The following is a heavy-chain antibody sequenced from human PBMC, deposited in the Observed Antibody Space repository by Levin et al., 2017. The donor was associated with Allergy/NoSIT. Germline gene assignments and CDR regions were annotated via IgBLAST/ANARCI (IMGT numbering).Heavy chain of an antibody. CDR1: GFAFNNYA. CDR2: ISGSDGST. V-gene: IGHV3-23*01. D-gene: IGHD6-6*01. CDR3: AKTGSTTIAARLNY. Sequence: GGSLRLSCAASGFAFNNYAMTWVRQVPGKGLEWVSGISGSDGSTYYADSVKGRFTISRDNSKNTLYLQMNSLRAEDTAVYYCAKTGSTTIAARLNYWGQGTLVAVSS. J-gene: IGHJ4*02.